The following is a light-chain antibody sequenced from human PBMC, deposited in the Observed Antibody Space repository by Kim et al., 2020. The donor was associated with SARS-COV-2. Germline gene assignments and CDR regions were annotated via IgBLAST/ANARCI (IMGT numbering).Light chain of an antibody. CDR2: DAS. V-gene: IGKV1-5*01. J-gene: IGKJ5*01. CDR3: QHHSTYPIT. Sequence: ASVGGRVTITCRGSQGIGGWLAWYQQKPGKAPKLLIYDASSVESGVPSRFSGSGSGTEFTLTISSLQPDDSATYYCQHHSTYPITFGQGTRLEIK. CDR1: QGIGGW.